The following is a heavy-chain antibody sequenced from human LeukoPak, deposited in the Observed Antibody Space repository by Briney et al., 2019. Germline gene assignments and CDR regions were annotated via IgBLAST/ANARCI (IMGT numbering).Heavy chain of an antibody. J-gene: IGHJ4*02. CDR3: ARDHDRYYDSSGYYFY. D-gene: IGHD3-22*01. V-gene: IGHV3-33*01. CDR1: GFTFSSYG. Sequence: PGGPLRLSCAASGFTFSSYGMHWVRQAPGKGLEWVAVIWYDGSNKYYADSVKGRFTISRDNSKNTLYLQMNSLRAEDTAVYYCARDHDRYYDSSGYYFYWGQGTLVTVSS. CDR2: IWYDGSNK.